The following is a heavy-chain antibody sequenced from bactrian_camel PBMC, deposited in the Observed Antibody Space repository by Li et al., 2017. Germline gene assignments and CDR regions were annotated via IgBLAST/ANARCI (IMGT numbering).Heavy chain of an antibody. Sequence: HVQLVESGGGSVQAGGSLRLSCRAPGFSYFSYNMAWFRQAPGKEREGVAAIDSDGNTKYADSVKGRFTISQEDAHNTFYLQMKSLKVEDTAMYSCETDGEDCSGGYRVYRGQGTQVTVS. J-gene: IGHJ4*01. CDR1: GFSYFSYN. V-gene: IGHV3S55*01. CDR3: ETDGEDCSGGYRVY. CDR2: IDSDGNT. D-gene: IGHD2*01.